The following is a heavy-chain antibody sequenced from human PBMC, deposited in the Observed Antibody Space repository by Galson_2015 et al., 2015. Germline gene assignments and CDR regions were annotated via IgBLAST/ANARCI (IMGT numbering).Heavy chain of an antibody. V-gene: IGHV3-23*01. J-gene: IGHJ4*02. CDR1: GFTFSSYA. Sequence: SLRLSCAASGFTFSSYAMSWVRQAPGKGLEWVSAISGSGGSTYYADSVKGRFTISRDNSKNTLYLQMNSLRAEDTAVYYCARVPYGDYGVVHFDYWGQGTLVTVSS. CDR3: ARVPYGDYGVVHFDY. CDR2: ISGSGGST. D-gene: IGHD4-17*01.